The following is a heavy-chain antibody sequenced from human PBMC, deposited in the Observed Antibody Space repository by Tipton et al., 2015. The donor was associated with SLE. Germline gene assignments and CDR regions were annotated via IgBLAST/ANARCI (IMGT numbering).Heavy chain of an antibody. V-gene: IGHV3-64*02. CDR2: ISSNGGST. CDR3: ARDREILDY. D-gene: IGHD1-26*01. J-gene: IGHJ4*02. Sequence: GSLRLSCAASGFTFSSYAMSWVRQAPGKGLEYVSAISSNGGSTYYADSVKGRFTISRDNSKNTLYLQMGSLRAEDMAVYYCARDREILDYWGQGTLVTVSS. CDR1: GFTFSSYA.